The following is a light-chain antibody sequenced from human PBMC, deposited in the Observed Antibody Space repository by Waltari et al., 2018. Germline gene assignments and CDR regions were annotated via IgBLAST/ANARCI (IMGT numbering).Light chain of an antibody. CDR1: SSDVGGDDS. CDR3: TSQSRNNVVI. Sequence: QSALTQPASVSGSPGQSITISCTGSSSDVGGDDSVSWYQDNPGQAPKVTLYAVSNRPSGVSDRFSCSKSGNTASLTISGLQAEDEANYYCTSQSRNNVVIFGGGTKLTVL. J-gene: IGLJ2*01. CDR2: AVS. V-gene: IGLV2-14*03.